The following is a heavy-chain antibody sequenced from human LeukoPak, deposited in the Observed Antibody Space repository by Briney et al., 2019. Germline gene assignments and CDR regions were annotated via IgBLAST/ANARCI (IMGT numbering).Heavy chain of an antibody. CDR2: INPNSGGT. CDR3: ARGVVVVAATGGDWFDP. D-gene: IGHD2-15*01. V-gene: IGHV1-2*02. CDR1: GYTFTDYY. J-gene: IGHJ5*02. Sequence: GASVKVSCKASGYTFTDYYMHWVRQAPGQGLEWMGWINPNSGGTNYAQKFQGRVTMTRDTSISTAYMELSRLRSDDTAVYYCARGVVVVAATGGDWFDPWGQGTLVTVSS.